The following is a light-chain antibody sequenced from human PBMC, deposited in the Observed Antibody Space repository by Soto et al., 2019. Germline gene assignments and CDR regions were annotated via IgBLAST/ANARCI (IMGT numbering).Light chain of an antibody. CDR3: QHYRSAQMT. V-gene: IGKV1-27*01. CDR1: QGVANY. J-gene: IGKJ1*01. CDR2: GVS. Sequence: DIQMTQSPSSLSASVADRVTITCRASQGVANYLGWYQQKPGKVPKALIYGVSTLQSGVPSRFSGSGSDTDFTLTISILQPEDAATYYCQHYRSAQMTFGQGTKVEIK.